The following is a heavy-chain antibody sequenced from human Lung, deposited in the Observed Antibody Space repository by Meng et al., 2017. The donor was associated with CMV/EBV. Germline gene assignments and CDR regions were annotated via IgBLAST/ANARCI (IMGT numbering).Heavy chain of an antibody. V-gene: IGHV4-4*02. Sequence: SETLSLXXAVSGGSISSSNWWSWVRQPPGKGLEWIGEIYHSGSTNYNPSLKSRVTISVDKSKNQFSLKLSSVTAADTAVYYCAREKTYYYGSGSPHYYYYGMDVWGQGXTVTVSS. CDR2: IYHSGST. CDR1: GGSISSSNW. J-gene: IGHJ6*02. CDR3: AREKTYYYGSGSPHYYYYGMDV. D-gene: IGHD3-10*01.